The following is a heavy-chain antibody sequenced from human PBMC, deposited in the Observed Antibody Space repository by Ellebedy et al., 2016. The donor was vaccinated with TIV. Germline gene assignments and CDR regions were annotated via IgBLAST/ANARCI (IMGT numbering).Heavy chain of an antibody. J-gene: IGHJ3*02. Sequence: SETLSLXXTVSGGSISSSTYYWGWIRQPPGKGLEWIGSIYYSGGTYYNPSLETRVTISVDTSKNQFSLNLRSVTAADTAVYYCARDSAEVEQGFDIWGQGTVVTVSS. CDR1: GGSISSSTYY. CDR3: ARDSAEVEQGFDI. V-gene: IGHV4-39*07. CDR2: IYYSGGT. D-gene: IGHD1-26*01.